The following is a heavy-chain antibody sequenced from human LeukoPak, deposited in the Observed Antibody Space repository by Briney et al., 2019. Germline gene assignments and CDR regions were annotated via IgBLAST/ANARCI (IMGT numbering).Heavy chain of an antibody. V-gene: IGHV3-53*01. D-gene: IGHD1-26*01. CDR1: GFTVSSNS. CDR2: IYSDNT. Sequence: GGSLRLSCTVSGFTVSSNSMSWVRQAPGKGLEWVSFIYSDNTHYSDSVKGRFTISRDNAKSSLYLQMNSLRAEDTAVYYCARDKQVGASLFDYWGQGTLVTVSS. J-gene: IGHJ4*02. CDR3: ARDKQVGASLFDY.